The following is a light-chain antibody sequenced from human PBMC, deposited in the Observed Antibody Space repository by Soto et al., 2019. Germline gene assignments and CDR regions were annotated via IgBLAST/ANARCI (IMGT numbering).Light chain of an antibody. CDR1: SSHIGSAY. V-gene: IGLV1-47*01. Sequence: QSVLTQPPSASGPPGQTVTISCSGSSSHIGSAYIYWYQYLPGTAPKLLIYRNNQRPSGVPDRFSASKSGTSASLAISGLRSEDEADYYCAAWDDNLVVFGGGTKLTVL. J-gene: IGLJ2*01. CDR3: AAWDDNLVV. CDR2: RNN.